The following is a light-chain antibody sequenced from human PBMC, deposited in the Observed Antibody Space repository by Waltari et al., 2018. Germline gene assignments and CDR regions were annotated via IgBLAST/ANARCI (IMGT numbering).Light chain of an antibody. V-gene: IGKV3-20*01. CDR1: QSVTRA. Sequence: IELCQSPGHLPLSPRQSDAPSCRASQSVTRALAWYQQKPGQAPRLLIYGASSRATGIPDRFSGSGSGTDFSLTISSLEPEDFAVYYCQHYLPLPVTFGQGTKVEVK. J-gene: IGKJ1*01. CDR3: QHYLPLPVT. CDR2: GAS.